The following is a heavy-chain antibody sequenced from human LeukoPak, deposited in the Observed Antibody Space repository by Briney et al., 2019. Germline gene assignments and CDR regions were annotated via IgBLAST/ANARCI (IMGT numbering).Heavy chain of an antibody. CDR3: ARDWSSSWSGDFDY. D-gene: IGHD6-13*01. V-gene: IGHV1-69*06. J-gene: IGHJ4*02. Sequence: ASVKVSCKASGGTFSSYAISWVRQATGQGLEWMGGIIPIFGTANYAQKFQGRVTITADKSTSTAYMELSSLRSEDTAVYYCARDWSSSWSGDFDYWGQGTLVTVSS. CDR2: IIPIFGTA. CDR1: GGTFSSYA.